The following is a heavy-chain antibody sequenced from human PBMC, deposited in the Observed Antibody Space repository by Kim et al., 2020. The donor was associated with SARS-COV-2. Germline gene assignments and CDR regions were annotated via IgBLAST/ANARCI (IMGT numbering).Heavy chain of an antibody. V-gene: IGHV3-13*04. D-gene: IGHD3-10*01. CDR2: IGTAGET. CDR3: ARGSYVWLGVDV. Sequence: GGSLRLSCAASGFIFGGHDMHWVRQATGKGLEWVSAIGTAGETFYEEAVKGRFIISRENGKNSLYLQMDSLRAGDMAVYYCARGSYVWLGVDVWGQGTTVRVSS. J-gene: IGHJ6*02. CDR1: GFIFGGHD.